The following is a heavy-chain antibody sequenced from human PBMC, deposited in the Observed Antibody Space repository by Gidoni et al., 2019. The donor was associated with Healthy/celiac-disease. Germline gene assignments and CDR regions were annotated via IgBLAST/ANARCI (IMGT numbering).Heavy chain of an antibody. Sequence: QVQLVEYGGGVVQPGRSLRRSCAASGFTFSSYGMPWVRQAPGKGLEWVAVIWYDGSNKYYADSVKGRFTIARDNSKNTLYLQMNSLRAEDTAVYYCARAGWEDTAMVYYYYYYMDVWGKGTTVTVSS. V-gene: IGHV3-33*01. CDR2: IWYDGSNK. D-gene: IGHD5-18*01. CDR1: GFTFSSYG. CDR3: ARAGWEDTAMVYYYYYYMDV. J-gene: IGHJ6*03.